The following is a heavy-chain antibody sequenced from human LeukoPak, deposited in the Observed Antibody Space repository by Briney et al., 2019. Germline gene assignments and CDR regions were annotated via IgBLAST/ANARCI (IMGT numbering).Heavy chain of an antibody. CDR3: ARSSDSSGYYGVAPVSDY. J-gene: IGHJ4*02. D-gene: IGHD3-22*01. CDR1: GGSFSGYY. CDR2: IYYSGST. V-gene: IGHV4-59*01. Sequence: SETLSLTCAVYGGSFSGYYWSWIRQPPGKGLEWIGYIYYSGSTNYNPSLKSRVTISVDTSKNQFSLKLSSVTAADTAVYYCARSSDSSGYYGVAPVSDYWGQGTLVTVSS.